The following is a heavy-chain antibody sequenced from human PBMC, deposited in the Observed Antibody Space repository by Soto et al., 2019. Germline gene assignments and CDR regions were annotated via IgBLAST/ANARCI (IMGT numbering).Heavy chain of an antibody. V-gene: IGHV4-30-4*01. CDR2: IYYSGST. J-gene: IGHJ4*02. CDR3: AIVINDYYGSGSYRGDDY. CDR1: GGSISSGDYY. Sequence: QVQLQESGPGLVKPSQTLSLTCTVSGGSISSGDYYWSWIRQPPGKGLEWIGYIYYSGSTYYNPSLKSRVTISVDTSKNQFSLKLSSVTAADTAVYYCAIVINDYYGSGSYRGDDYWGQGTLFTVSS. D-gene: IGHD3-10*01.